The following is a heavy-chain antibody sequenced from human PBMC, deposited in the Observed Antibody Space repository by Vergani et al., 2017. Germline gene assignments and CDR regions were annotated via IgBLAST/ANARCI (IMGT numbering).Heavy chain of an antibody. Sequence: EVQLVESGGGLVKPGGSLRLSCAASGFTFSSYSMNWVRQAPGKGLEWVSSISSSSSYIYYADSVKGRFTISRDNAKNSLYLQMNSLRAEDTAVYYCAAGKDYYDSSGYYNDAFDVWGEGTMVTVSS. V-gene: IGHV3-21*01. CDR1: GFTFSSYS. CDR3: AAGKDYYDSSGYYNDAFDV. CDR2: ISSSSSYI. D-gene: IGHD3-22*01. J-gene: IGHJ3*01.